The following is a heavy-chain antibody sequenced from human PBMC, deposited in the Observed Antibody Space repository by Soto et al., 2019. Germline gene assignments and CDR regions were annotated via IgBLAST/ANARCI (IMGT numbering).Heavy chain of an antibody. CDR2: INPNSGGT. V-gene: IGHV1-2*04. CDR1: GYTFTGYY. J-gene: IGHJ6*02. Sequence: QVQLVQSGAEVKKPGASVKVSSKASGYTFTGYYMHWVRQAPGQGLEWMGWINPNSGGTNYAQKFQGWVTMTRDTSISTAYMELSRLRSDDTAVYYCAREDRIAAPPGYYYYYGMDVWGQGTTVTVSS. D-gene: IGHD6-13*01. CDR3: AREDRIAAPPGYYYYYGMDV.